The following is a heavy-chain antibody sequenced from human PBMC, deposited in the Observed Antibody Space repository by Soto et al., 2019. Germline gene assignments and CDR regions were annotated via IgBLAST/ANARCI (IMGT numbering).Heavy chain of an antibody. V-gene: IGHV1-69*12. CDR2: IIPIFGTA. CDR3: ARDRRDGYNLYYYHGMDV. CDR1: GGTFSSYA. J-gene: IGHJ6*02. D-gene: IGHD5-12*01. Sequence: QVQLVQSGAEVKKPGSSVKVSCKASGGTFSSYAISWVRQAPGQGLEWMGGIIPIFGTANYAQKFQGRVTIPADEATSTAYMELSSRRSEDTAVYYGARDRRDGYNLYYYHGMDVWGQGTTVTVSS.